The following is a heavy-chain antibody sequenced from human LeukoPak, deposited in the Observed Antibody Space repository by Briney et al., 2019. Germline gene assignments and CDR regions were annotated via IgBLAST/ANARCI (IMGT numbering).Heavy chain of an antibody. J-gene: IGHJ4*02. CDR1: GYTFTSYY. V-gene: IGHV1-46*01. CDR3: ARDDSFAPGQQLVRRFDY. D-gene: IGHD6-13*01. CDR2: INPSGGST. Sequence: ASVKVSCKASGYTFTSYYMHWVRQAPGQGLEWMGIINPSGGSTSYAQKFQGRVTMTRDMSTSTVYMELNSLRAEDTAVYYCARDDSFAPGQQLVRRFDYWGQGTLVTVSS.